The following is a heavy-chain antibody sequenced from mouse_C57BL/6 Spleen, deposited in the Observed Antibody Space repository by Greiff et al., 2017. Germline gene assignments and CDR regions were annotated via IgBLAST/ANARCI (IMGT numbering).Heavy chain of an antibody. CDR1: GYTFTSYT. CDR3: ARGDYYGSSFAY. CDR2: INPSSGYT. J-gene: IGHJ3*01. Sequence: QVQLQQSGAELARPGASVKMSCKASGYTFTSYTMHWVKQRPGQGLEWIGYINPSSGYTKYNQKFKDKATLTADKSSSTAYMQLSSLTSEDSAVYYCARGDYYGSSFAYWGQGTLVTVSA. V-gene: IGHV1-4*01. D-gene: IGHD1-1*01.